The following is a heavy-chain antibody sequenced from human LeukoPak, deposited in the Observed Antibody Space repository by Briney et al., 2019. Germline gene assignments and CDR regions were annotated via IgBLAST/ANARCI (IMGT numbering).Heavy chain of an antibody. CDR2: IYYSGST. Sequence: SETLSLTCTVSGGSISSYYWSWIRQPPGKGLEWIGYIYYSGSTNYDPSLKSRVTISVDTSKNQFSLKLSSVTAADTAVYYCASASGGLKHDYWGQGTLVTVSS. CDR3: ASASGGLKHDY. J-gene: IGHJ4*02. V-gene: IGHV4-59*08. D-gene: IGHD3-16*01. CDR1: GGSISSYY.